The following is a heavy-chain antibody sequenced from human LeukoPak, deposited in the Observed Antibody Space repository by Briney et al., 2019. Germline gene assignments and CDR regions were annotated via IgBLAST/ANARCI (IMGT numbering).Heavy chain of an antibody. CDR1: GGSISSSSYY. CDR2: IYYSGST. Sequence: ETLSLTCTVSGGSISSSSYYWGWLRQPPGKGLEWIGSIYYSGSTYYNPSLKSRVTISVDTSRNQFSLKLSSVTAADTAVYYCARGGIPDYWGQGILVTVSS. J-gene: IGHJ4*02. D-gene: IGHD2-21*01. V-gene: IGHV4-39*07. CDR3: ARGGIPDY.